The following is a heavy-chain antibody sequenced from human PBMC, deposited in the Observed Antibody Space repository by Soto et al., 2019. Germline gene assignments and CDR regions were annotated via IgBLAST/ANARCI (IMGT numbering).Heavy chain of an antibody. V-gene: IGHV3-33*01. J-gene: IGHJ6*02. CDR3: ARDQAPYCTNGVCGNYYGMDV. CDR1: GFTFSSYG. Sequence: GGSLRLSCAASGFTFSSYGMHWVRQAPGKGLEWVAVIWYDGSNKYYADSVKGRFTISRDNSKNTLYLQMNSLRAEDTAVYYCARDQAPYCTNGVCGNYYGMDVWGQGTTVTVSS. D-gene: IGHD2-8*01. CDR2: IWYDGSNK.